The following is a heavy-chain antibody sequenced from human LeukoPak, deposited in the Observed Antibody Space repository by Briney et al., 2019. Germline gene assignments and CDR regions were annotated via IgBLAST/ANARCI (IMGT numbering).Heavy chain of an antibody. CDR1: GFTFNNAW. D-gene: IGHD6-19*01. J-gene: IGHJ5*02. Sequence: PGGSLRLACAASGFTFNNAWMSWVRQAPGKGPEWVGRIRSKTDGGTTDYAAPVKGRFTISRDDSKNTLFLQMNSLKTEDTAVYYCTTFAHASGWSWGQGALVTVSS. CDR2: IRSKTDGGTT. CDR3: TTFAHASGWS. V-gene: IGHV3-15*01.